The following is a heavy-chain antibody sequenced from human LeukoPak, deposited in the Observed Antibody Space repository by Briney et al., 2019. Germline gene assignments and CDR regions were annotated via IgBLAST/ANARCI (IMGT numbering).Heavy chain of an antibody. J-gene: IGHJ4*02. D-gene: IGHD4-17*01. CDR1: GGSISGSGYC. Sequence: SETLSLTCTVSGGSISGSGYCWGWVRQPPGKGLEWIGSIYESGSIYYNPSLNSRVTISVDTSKNQFSLKLRSLTAADTAFYFCARDRRHVWTTVTSPPSDYWGQGPLVTVSS. CDR2: IYESGSI. V-gene: IGHV4-39*07. CDR3: ARDRRHVWTTVTSPPSDY.